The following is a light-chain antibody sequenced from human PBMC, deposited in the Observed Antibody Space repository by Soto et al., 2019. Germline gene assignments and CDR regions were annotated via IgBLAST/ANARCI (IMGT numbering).Light chain of an antibody. J-gene: IGKJ1*01. CDR3: QQYGNSPWT. CDR2: STS. CDR1: QRFGSSN. Sequence: EIGMTQSPGTLSLSPVERATLSGRASQRFGSSNLAWYQQKPGQAPRLLIYSTSSRATGIPDRFSGSGSGTDFTLTISRLEPEDFAVYYCQQYGNSPWTFGQGTKVDIK. V-gene: IGKV3-20*01.